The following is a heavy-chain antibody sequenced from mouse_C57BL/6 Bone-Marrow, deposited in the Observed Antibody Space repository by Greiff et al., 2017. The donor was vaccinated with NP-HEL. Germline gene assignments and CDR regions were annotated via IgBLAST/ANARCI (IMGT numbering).Heavy chain of an antibody. V-gene: IGHV14-3*01. D-gene: IGHD1-1*01. J-gene: IGHJ2*01. CDR1: GFNIKNTY. Sequence: EVQLQQSVAELVRPGASVKLSCTASGFNIKNTYMHWVKQRPEQGLEWIGRIDPANGNTKYAPKFQGKATITADTSSNTAYLQLSSLTSEDTAIYYCARRAPFITTVVGGYYFDYWGQGTTLTVSS. CDR2: IDPANGNT. CDR3: ARRAPFITTVVGGYYFDY.